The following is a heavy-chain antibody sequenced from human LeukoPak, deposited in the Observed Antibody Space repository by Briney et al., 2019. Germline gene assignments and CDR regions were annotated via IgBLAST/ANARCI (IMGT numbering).Heavy chain of an antibody. CDR2: IKQDGSEK. D-gene: IGHD3-22*01. CDR3: ARSYDSRSYYFDY. J-gene: IGHJ4*02. V-gene: IGHV3-7*01. CDR1: GFTFSSYW. Sequence: GGSLRLSCAASGFTFSSYWVSWVRQAPGKGLEWVANIKQDGSEKYYVDSVKGRFTISRDNAKNSLYLQMNSLRAEDTAVYYCARSYDSRSYYFDYWGQGTLVTVSS.